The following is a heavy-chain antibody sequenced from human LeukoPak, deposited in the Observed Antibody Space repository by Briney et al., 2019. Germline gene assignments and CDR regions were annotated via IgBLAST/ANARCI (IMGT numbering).Heavy chain of an antibody. V-gene: IGHV1-69*02. Sequence: SVKVSCKASGGTFSSYTISWVRQAPEQGLERMGRITPILGIANYAQKFQGRVTITADKSTSTAYMELSSLRPEDTAVYYCARARKDYDFWSGYSPFDYWGQGTLVTVSS. CDR2: ITPILGIA. J-gene: IGHJ4*02. CDR1: GGTFSSYT. D-gene: IGHD3-3*01. CDR3: ARARKDYDFWSGYSPFDY.